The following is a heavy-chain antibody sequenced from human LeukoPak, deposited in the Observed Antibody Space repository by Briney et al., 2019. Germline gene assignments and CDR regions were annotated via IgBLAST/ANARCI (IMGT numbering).Heavy chain of an antibody. CDR3: ARERQYSSSWYWFDP. CDR2: IIPIFGTA. D-gene: IGHD6-13*01. CDR1: GGTFSSYA. V-gene: IGHV1-69*13. Sequence: ASVKVSCKASGGTFSSYAISWVRQAPGQGLEWMGEIIPIFGTANYAQKFQGRVTITADESTSTAYMELSSLRSEDTAVYYCARERQYSSSWYWFDPWGQGTLVTVSS. J-gene: IGHJ5*02.